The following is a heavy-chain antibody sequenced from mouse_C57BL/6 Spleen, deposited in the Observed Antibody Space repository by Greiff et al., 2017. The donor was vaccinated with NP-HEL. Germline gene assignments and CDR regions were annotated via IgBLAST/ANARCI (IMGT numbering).Heavy chain of an antibody. D-gene: IGHD2-4*01. Sequence: QVQLKQSGAELVRPGTSVKMSCKASGYTFTNYWIGWAKQRPGHGLEWIGDIYPGGGYTNYNEKFKGKATLTADKSSSTAYMQFSSLTSEDSAIYYCAREGLRRGFAYWGQGTLVTVSA. CDR1: GYTFTNYW. J-gene: IGHJ3*01. CDR3: AREGLRRGFAY. CDR2: IYPGGGYT. V-gene: IGHV1-63*01.